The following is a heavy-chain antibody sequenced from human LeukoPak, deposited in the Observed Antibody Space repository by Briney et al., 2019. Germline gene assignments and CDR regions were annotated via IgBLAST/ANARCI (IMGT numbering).Heavy chain of an antibody. CDR1: GGSISSYY. CDR2: IYYSGST. J-gene: IGHJ5*02. V-gene: IGHV4-59*01. CDR3: ARGSKNYYYSSGYYYDWRKFDP. Sequence: PSETLSLTCTVSGGSISSYYWSWIRQPPGEGLEWIGYIYYSGSTNYNPSLKSRVTISVDTSKNQFSLKLSSVTAADTAVYYCARGSKNYYYSSGYYYDWRKFDPWGQGTLVTVPS. D-gene: IGHD3-22*01.